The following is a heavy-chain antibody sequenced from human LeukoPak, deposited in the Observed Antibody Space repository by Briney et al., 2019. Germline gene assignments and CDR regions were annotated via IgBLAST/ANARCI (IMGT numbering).Heavy chain of an antibody. D-gene: IGHD3-16*01. CDR2: IWNAGTNT. V-gene: IGHV3-33*01. CDR3: AGDTPPGGDYYFDY. Sequence: GGSLRLSCAASGFSFSTYGMHWVRQAPGKGLEWVALIWNAGTNTYYADSVKGRFTISRDNSKNTLYLQTNSLRAEDTAVYYCAGDTPPGGDYYFDYWGQGTLVIVSS. CDR1: GFSFSTYG. J-gene: IGHJ4*02.